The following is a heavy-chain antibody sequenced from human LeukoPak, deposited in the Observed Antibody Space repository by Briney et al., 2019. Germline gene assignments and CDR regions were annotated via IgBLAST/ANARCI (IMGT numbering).Heavy chain of an antibody. CDR1: GFTFGDYA. CDR3: TRDRIQGDY. D-gene: IGHD5-18*01. Sequence: PGRSLGLSCTASGFTFGDYAMSWVRQAPGRGLEWVGLIRSKAYGGTTEYAASVKGRFTISRDDSKSIAYLQMNSLKTEDTAVYYCTRDRIQGDYWGQGTLVTVSS. V-gene: IGHV3-49*04. J-gene: IGHJ4*02. CDR2: IRSKAYGGTT.